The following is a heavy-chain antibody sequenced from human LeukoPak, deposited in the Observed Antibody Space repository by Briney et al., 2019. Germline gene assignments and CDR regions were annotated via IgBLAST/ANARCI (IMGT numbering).Heavy chain of an antibody. CDR3: AREATVTTLGGGFDY. D-gene: IGHD4-17*01. CDR1: GFTFSSYE. CDR2: ISSSGSTI. Sequence: GGSLRLSCAASGFTFSSYEMNWVRQAPGKGLEWVSYISSSGSTIYYADSVKGRFTISRDNAKNSLYLQMNSLRAEDTAVYYCAREATVTTLGGGFDYWGQGTLVTVSS. J-gene: IGHJ4*02. V-gene: IGHV3-48*03.